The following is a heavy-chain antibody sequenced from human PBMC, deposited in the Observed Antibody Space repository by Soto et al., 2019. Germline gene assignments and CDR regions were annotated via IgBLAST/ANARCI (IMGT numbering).Heavy chain of an antibody. CDR2: ISSSSTYT. J-gene: IGHJ5*02. CDR3: ARDLTMGSGWYGKTRPNWFDP. Sequence: GGSLRLSCAASGFTFSDYYMSWIRQAPGKGLEWVSYISSSSTYTKYADSVKGRFTISRDNAKNSLYLQMNSLRAEDTAVYYCARDLTMGSGWYGKTRPNWFDPWGQGTLVTVSS. D-gene: IGHD6-19*01. V-gene: IGHV3-11*06. CDR1: GFTFSDYY.